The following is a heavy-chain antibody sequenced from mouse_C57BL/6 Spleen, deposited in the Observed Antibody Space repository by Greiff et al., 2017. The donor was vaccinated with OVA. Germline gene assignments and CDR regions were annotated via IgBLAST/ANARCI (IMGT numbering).Heavy chain of an antibody. J-gene: IGHJ3*01. CDR1: GYAFSSYW. Sequence: VQLQQSGAELVKPGASVKISCKASGYAFSSYWMNWVKQRPGKGLEWIGQIYPGDGDTNYNGKFKGKATLTADKSSSTAYMQLSSLSSEDSAVYFCARYHDGYYLAWFAYWGQGTLVTVSA. CDR3: ARYHDGYYLAWFAY. CDR2: IYPGDGDT. V-gene: IGHV1-80*01. D-gene: IGHD2-3*01.